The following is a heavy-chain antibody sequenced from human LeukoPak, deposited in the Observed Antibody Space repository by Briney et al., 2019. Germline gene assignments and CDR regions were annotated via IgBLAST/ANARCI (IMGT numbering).Heavy chain of an antibody. CDR3: ATHPATSWLDY. V-gene: IGHV4-4*02. CDR1: GDSISSTKW. D-gene: IGHD2-2*01. CDR2: IYHSGST. Sequence: TSETLSLTCAVSGDSISSTKWWSWVRQPPGKGLEWIGEIYHSGSTNYNPSLKSRVTISLDKSKNQFSLKLTTITAADTAVYYCATHPATSWLDYWGQGTLVTVSS. J-gene: IGHJ4*02.